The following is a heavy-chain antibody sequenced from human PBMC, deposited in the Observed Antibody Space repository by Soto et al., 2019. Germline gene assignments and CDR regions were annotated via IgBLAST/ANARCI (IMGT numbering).Heavy chain of an antibody. V-gene: IGHV1-3*01. Sequence: GASGKVSCKASGYTFTSYAMHWVRQAPGQRLEWMGWINAGNGNTKYSQKFQGRVTITRDTSASTAYMELSSLRSDDTAVYYCARGFSSGYTYYYYGMYVWAQGTTVTVSS. CDR2: INAGNGNT. J-gene: IGHJ6*02. CDR3: ARGFSSGYTYYYYGMYV. D-gene: IGHD3-22*01. CDR1: GYTFTSYA.